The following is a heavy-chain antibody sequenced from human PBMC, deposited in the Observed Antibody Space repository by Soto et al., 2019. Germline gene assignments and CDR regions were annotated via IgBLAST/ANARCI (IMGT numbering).Heavy chain of an antibody. CDR3: AGGSGWLVTD. D-gene: IGHD6-19*01. Sequence: GGSLRLSCAASGFTFSSYWMNWVRQAPGKGLEWVANIKQDESEKYYVDSVKGRFTISRDNARNSLYLQMNSLRVEDTAVYFCAGGSGWLVTDWGQGTLVTVSS. V-gene: IGHV3-7*04. CDR2: IKQDESEK. J-gene: IGHJ4*02. CDR1: GFTFSSYW.